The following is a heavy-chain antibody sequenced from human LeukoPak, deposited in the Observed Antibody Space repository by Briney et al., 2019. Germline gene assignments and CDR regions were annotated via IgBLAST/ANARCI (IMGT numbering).Heavy chain of an antibody. CDR2: ISSSGSTI. J-gene: IGHJ4*02. CDR1: GFTFSDYY. V-gene: IGHV3-11*04. CDR3: ARAVATITWDY. Sequence: GGSLRLSCAASGFTFSDYYMSWIRRAPGKGLEWVSYISSSGSTIYYADSVKGRFTISRDNAKNSLYLQMNSLRAEDTAVYYCARAVATITWDYWGQGTLVTVSS. D-gene: IGHD5-12*01.